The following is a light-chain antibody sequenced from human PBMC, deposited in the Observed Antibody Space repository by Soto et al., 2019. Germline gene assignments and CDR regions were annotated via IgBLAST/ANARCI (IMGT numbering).Light chain of an antibody. V-gene: IGLV2-23*02. CDR3: CSHSASYTFV. CDR1: SNDVGKYNL. Sequence: QSVLTQPASVSGSPGQSITISCTGASNDVGKYNLVSWYQHHPGKAPKLIIYDVTQWPSGASNRFSGSKSGNTASLTIFGLQADDEADYYCCSHSASYTFVFGTGTKVTVL. CDR2: DVT. J-gene: IGLJ1*01.